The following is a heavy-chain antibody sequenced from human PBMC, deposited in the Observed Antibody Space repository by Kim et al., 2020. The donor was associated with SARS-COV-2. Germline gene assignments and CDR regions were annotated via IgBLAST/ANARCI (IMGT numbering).Heavy chain of an antibody. D-gene: IGHD5-12*01. CDR1: GFTFSTYA. V-gene: IGHV3-23*01. CDR3: AKDLESGYDSPFGY. Sequence: GGSLRLSCAASGFTFSTYAMSWVRQAPGKGLEWVSAISTSGGTTHYADYVKGRFTISRDNFKNTLYLQMNSLRADDTAVYYCAKDLESGYDSPFGYWGQGTLVTVSS. CDR2: ISTSGGTT. J-gene: IGHJ4*02.